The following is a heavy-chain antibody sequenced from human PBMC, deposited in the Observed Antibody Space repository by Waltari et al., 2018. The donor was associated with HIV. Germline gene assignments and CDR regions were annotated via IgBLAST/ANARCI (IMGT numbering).Heavy chain of an antibody. Sequence: EVRLEESGGTFVQPGGSLRLSCAASGLNFKNYWMSWVRQAEGKGVEGVANMRNDGIEKYDADSVRGRFSISRDNANNTLFLQMNNVRVEDSAAYYCATSRGGLADYWGRGALVTVST. CDR3: ATSRGGLADY. D-gene: IGHD6-19*01. CDR2: MRNDGIEK. CDR1: GLNFKNYW. J-gene: IGHJ4*02. V-gene: IGHV3-7*01.